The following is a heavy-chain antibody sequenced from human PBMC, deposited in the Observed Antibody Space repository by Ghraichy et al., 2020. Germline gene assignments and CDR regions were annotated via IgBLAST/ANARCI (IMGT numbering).Heavy chain of an antibody. Sequence: GSLRLSCAASGFTFSSYWMHWVRQAPGKGLVWVSRINSDGSSTSYADSVKGRFTISRDNAKNTLYLQMNSLRAEDTAVYYCARMSSSPYYYGMDVWGQGTTVTVSS. CDR3: ARMSSSPYYYGMDV. D-gene: IGHD6-13*01. CDR1: GFTFSSYW. J-gene: IGHJ6*02. CDR2: INSDGSST. V-gene: IGHV3-74*01.